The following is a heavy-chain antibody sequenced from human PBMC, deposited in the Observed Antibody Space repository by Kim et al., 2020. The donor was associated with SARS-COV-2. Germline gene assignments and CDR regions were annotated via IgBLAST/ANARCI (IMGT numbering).Heavy chain of an antibody. Sequence: GGSLRLSYAASGFTFSSYGMHWVRQAPGKGLEWVAVISYDGSNKYYADSVKGRFTISRDNSKNTLYLQMNSLRAEDTAVYYCAKDSRNYYDSSGYYLYY. CDR1: GFTFSSYG. V-gene: IGHV3-30*18. J-gene: IGHJ6*01. CDR3: AKDSRNYYDSSGYYLYY. CDR2: ISYDGSNK. D-gene: IGHD3-22*01.